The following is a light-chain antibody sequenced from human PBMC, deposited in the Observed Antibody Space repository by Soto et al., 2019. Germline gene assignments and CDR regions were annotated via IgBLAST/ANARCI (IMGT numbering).Light chain of an antibody. CDR1: QGIRND. J-gene: IGKJ1*01. Sequence: QVSLSPASLSSSIGNRVTITCRASQGIRNDLGWYQQKPGKAPKRLIYAASSLQSGVPSRFSGSGSGTEFTLTISSLQPEDFATYYCLPHNSYPPWTFGQGTKVDI. CDR3: LPHNSYPPWT. V-gene: IGKV1-17*01. CDR2: AAS.